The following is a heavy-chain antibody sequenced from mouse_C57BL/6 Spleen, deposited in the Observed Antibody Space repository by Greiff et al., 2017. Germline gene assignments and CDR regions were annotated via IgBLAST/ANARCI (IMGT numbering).Heavy chain of an antibody. CDR2: INPNNGGT. J-gene: IGHJ1*03. D-gene: IGHD3-3*01. CDR3: ARSRAVYWYFDV. Sequence: VQLKQSGPELVKPGASVKIPCKASGYTFTDYNMDWVQQSHGKSLEWIGDINPNNGGTIYNQKCKGKATLTVDKSSSTAYMELRSLTSEDTAVYYCARSRAVYWYFDVWGTGTTVTVSS. V-gene: IGHV1-18*01. CDR1: GYTFTDYN.